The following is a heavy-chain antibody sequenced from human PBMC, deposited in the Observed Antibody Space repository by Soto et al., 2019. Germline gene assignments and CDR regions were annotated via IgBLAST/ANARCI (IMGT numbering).Heavy chain of an antibody. Sequence: ASVQVSCKASGCTFTSYGSIWVGQAPGQGLEWMGWISAHNGNTNYAQKLQGRVTMTTDTSTSTAYMELRSLRSDDTAVYYCARDLYGSGDSDAFDIWGQGTMVTVSS. CDR2: ISAHNGNT. D-gene: IGHD3-10*01. CDR3: ARDLYGSGDSDAFDI. V-gene: IGHV1-18*04. J-gene: IGHJ3*02. CDR1: GCTFTSYG.